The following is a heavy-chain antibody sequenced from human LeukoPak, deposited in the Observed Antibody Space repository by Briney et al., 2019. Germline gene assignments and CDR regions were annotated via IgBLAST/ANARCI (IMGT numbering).Heavy chain of an antibody. J-gene: IGHJ4*02. V-gene: IGHV1-2*06. D-gene: IGHD3-22*01. CDR3: ARDLSYYDSSGYYHPFDY. Sequence: ASVKVSCKASGYTFTGYYMHWVRQAPGQGLEWMGRINPNSGGTNYAQKLQGRVTMTTDTSTSTAYMELRSLRSDDTAVYYCARDLSYYDSSGYYHPFDYWGQGTLVTVSS. CDR2: INPNSGGT. CDR1: GYTFTGYY.